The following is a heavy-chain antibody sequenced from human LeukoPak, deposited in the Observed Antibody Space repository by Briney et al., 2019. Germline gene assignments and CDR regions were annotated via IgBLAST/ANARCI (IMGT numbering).Heavy chain of an antibody. D-gene: IGHD4-17*01. V-gene: IGHV3-21*01. CDR1: GFTFSSYS. CDR2: ISSSTSYI. Sequence: SGGSLRLSCAASGFTFSSYSMNWIRQAPGKGLEWVSSISSSTSYIYYADSVKGRFTISKDNAKNSLYLQMNSLRAEDTAVYYCARAGGSTVSHSDYWGQGTLVTVSS. J-gene: IGHJ4*02. CDR3: ARAGGSTVSHSDY.